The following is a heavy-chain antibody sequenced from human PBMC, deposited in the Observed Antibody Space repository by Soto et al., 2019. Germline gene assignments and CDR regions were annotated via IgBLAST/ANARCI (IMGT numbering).Heavy chain of an antibody. CDR3: ARATFTKRWLQLRYFDY. J-gene: IGHJ4*02. D-gene: IGHD5-12*01. CDR2: INHSGNT. V-gene: IGHV4-34*01. CDR1: GGSFSTYY. Sequence: SETLSLTCAVYGGSFSTYYWNWIRQPPGKGLEWIGEINHSGNTNYNPSLKSRVTISVDTSKNQFSLKLSSVTAADTAVYYCARATFTKRWLQLRYFDYWGQGTLVTVSS.